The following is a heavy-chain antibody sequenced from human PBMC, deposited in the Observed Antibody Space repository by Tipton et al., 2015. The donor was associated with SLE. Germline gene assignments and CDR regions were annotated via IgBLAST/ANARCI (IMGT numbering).Heavy chain of an antibody. CDR2: IKQDGSEK. D-gene: IGHD3-10*01. CDR3: ASPPYYGSGSYRPYWYFDL. CDR1: GFTFSSYW. Sequence: LSLTCAASGFTFSSYWMSWVRQAPGKGLEWVANIKQDGSEKYYVDSVKGRFTISRDNAKNSLYLQMNSLRAEDTAVYYCASPPYYGSGSYRPYWYFDLWGRGTLVTVSS. V-gene: IGHV3-7*01. J-gene: IGHJ2*01.